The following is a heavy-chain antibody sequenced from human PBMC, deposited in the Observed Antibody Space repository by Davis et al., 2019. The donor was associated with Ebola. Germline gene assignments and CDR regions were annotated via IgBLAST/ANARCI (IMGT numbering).Heavy chain of an antibody. J-gene: IGHJ4*02. V-gene: IGHV3-30-3*01. CDR3: AKGYYYDSFDY. CDR1: GFTFSSYA. Sequence: GESLKISCAASGFTFSSYAMHWVRQAPGKGLEWVAVISYDGSNKYYADSVKGRFTISRDNSKNTLYLQMNSLRAEDTAVYYCAKGYYYDSFDYWGQGTLVTVSS. CDR2: ISYDGSNK. D-gene: IGHD3-22*01.